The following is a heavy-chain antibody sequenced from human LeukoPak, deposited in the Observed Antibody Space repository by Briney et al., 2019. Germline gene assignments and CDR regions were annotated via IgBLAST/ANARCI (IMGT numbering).Heavy chain of an antibody. V-gene: IGHV3-30*02. Sequence: GGSLRLSCAASGFTFSSYGMHWVRQAPGKGLEWVAFIRYDGSNKYYADSVKGRFTISRDNSKNTLYLQMNSLRAEDTAVYYCAKSVTMIVVAIDYWGQGALVTVSS. D-gene: IGHD3-22*01. J-gene: IGHJ4*02. CDR1: GFTFSSYG. CDR3: AKSVTMIVVAIDY. CDR2: IRYDGSNK.